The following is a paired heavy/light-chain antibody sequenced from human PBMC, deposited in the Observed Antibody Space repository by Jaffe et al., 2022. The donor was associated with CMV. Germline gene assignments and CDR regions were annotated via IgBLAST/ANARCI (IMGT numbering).Light chain of an antibody. CDR1: SSDVGGYNF. CDR2: EVS. Sequence: QSALTQPASVSGSPGQSITISCTGTSSDVGGYNFVSWYQQHPGKAPKLIVFEVSNRPSGISDRFSGSKSGNTASLTISGLLTEDEADYYCSSYSSTSTLVVFGGGTKLTVL. J-gene: IGLJ2*01. CDR3: SSYSSTSTLVV. V-gene: IGLV2-14*03.
Heavy chain of an antibody. D-gene: IGHD2-15*01. V-gene: IGHV5-10-1*03. Sequence: EVQLVQSGAEVKKPGESLRISCKASGYSFTNYYISWVRQMPGKGLEWMGRIDPSDSYTNYSPSFQGHVTISTDGSVSTAYLQWSSLKASDTAVYYCAKHRAWYDGISYSARLALDIWGQGTIVTVSS. CDR1: GYSFTNYY. CDR3: AKHRAWYDGISYSARLALDI. J-gene: IGHJ3*02. CDR2: IDPSDSYT.